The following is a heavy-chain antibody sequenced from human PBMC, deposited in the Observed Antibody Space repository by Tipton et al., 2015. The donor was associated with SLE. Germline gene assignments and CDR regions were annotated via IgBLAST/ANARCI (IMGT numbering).Heavy chain of an antibody. Sequence: TLSLTCTVSGGSITYISYFWGWIRQPPGKGLEWIGSIYSSGSTYSHPSLNSRATISEDTSKNQFSLKLRFVTAADTAVYYCASGPGQWELFDSWGQGTLVTVSS. CDR3: ASGPGQWELFDS. CDR2: IYSSGST. V-gene: IGHV4-39*01. D-gene: IGHD1-26*01. CDR1: GGSITYISYF. J-gene: IGHJ4*02.